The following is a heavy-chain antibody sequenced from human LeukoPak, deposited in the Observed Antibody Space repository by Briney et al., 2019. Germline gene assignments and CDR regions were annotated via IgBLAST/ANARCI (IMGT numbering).Heavy chain of an antibody. Sequence: PSETLSLTCAVYGGSFSGYYWSWIRQPPGKGLEWIGEINHSGSTNYNPSLKSRVTISVDTSNNQFSLKLSSVTAADTAVYYCARHQRGYYYFDYWGQGTLVTVSS. CDR3: ARHQRGYYYFDY. CDR1: GGSFSGYY. CDR2: INHSGST. V-gene: IGHV4-34*01. J-gene: IGHJ4*02. D-gene: IGHD3-22*01.